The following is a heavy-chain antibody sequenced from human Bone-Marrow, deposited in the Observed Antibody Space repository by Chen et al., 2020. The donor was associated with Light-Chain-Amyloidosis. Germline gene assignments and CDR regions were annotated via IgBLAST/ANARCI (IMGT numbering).Heavy chain of an antibody. D-gene: IGHD6-13*01. J-gene: IGHJ4*02. CDR1: GGSISDFH. Sequence: QVHLQQWGAGLLKPSETLSLTCAVYGGSISDFHWSWIRQPPGKGLEWIGEISLSGSTNYNPSLQSRVTISVDTSKTQFSLKLNTVAAADTAVYSCARGGRGQLVRGRFDYWGQVTLVTFFS. CDR3: ARGGRGQLVRGRFDY. CDR2: ISLSGST. V-gene: IGHV4-34*01.